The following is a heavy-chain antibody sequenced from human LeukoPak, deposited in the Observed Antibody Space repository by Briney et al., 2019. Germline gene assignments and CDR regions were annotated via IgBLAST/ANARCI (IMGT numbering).Heavy chain of an antibody. CDR1: GGSISGSHYY. CDR3: ARATKKDSWYRSFYFDY. CDR2: IYYNGRT. V-gene: IGHV4-39*07. J-gene: IGHJ4*02. D-gene: IGHD6-13*01. Sequence: PSETLSLTCTVSGGSISGSHYYWDWIRQSPGKGLEWIGSIYYNGRTYYNPSLRSRVTISVDTSKNQFSLKLSSVTAADTAVYYCARATKKDSWYRSFYFDYWGQGTLVTVSS.